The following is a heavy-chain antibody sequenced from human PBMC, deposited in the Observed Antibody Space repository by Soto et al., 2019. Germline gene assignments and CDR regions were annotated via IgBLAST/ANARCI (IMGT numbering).Heavy chain of an antibody. J-gene: IGHJ5*02. V-gene: IGHV1-69*12. CDR1: GGTFSSYA. Sequence: QVQLVQSGAEVKKPGSSVKVSCKASGGTFSSYAISWVRQAPGQGLEWMGGIIPIFGTANYAQKFQGRVTITADESTSTAYMGLSSLSSEDTAVYYCARVSSSFLTEHWFDPWGQGTLVTVSS. D-gene: IGHD1-1*01. CDR2: IIPIFGTA. CDR3: ARVSSSFLTEHWFDP.